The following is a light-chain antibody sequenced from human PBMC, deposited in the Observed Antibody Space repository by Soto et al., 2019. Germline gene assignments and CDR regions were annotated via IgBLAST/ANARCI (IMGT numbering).Light chain of an antibody. J-gene: IGLJ3*02. V-gene: IGLV2-14*01. CDR1: SSDVGSYNY. CDR2: EVS. CDR3: SSDTSISTRV. Sequence: QSALTQPASVSGSPGQSITISCTGTSSDVGSYNYVSWYQQHPGKPPKLMIYEVSNRPSGVSNRFTGYKSGNTASLTISGLQAEDEANYYCSSDTSISTRVFGGGTQLTVL.